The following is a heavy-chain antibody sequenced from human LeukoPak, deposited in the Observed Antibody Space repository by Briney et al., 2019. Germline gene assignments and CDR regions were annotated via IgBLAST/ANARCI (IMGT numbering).Heavy chain of an antibody. Sequence: SETLSLTCTVSGGSISSSSYYWGWIRQPPGKGLEWIGSIYYSGSTYYNPSLKSRVTISVDTSKNQFSLKLSSVTAADTAVYYCARENSAAPENWFDPWGQGTLVTVSS. J-gene: IGHJ5*02. D-gene: IGHD6-13*01. CDR1: GGSISSSSYY. V-gene: IGHV4-39*07. CDR2: IYYSGST. CDR3: ARENSAAPENWFDP.